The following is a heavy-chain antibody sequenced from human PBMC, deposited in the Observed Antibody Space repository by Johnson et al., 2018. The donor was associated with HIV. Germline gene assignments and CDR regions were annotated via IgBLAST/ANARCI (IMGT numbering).Heavy chain of an antibody. Sequence: VQLVESGGGLVQPGGSLSLSCAASGFTVSSNYMNWVRQAPGKGLAWVSVIYSGGSTFYADSVKGRFTISRDNSKNTLYLQMNNLRAEDTAVYYCAKGGEVWYGAFDFWGQGTMAIVSS. CDR1: GFTVSSNY. CDR3: AKGGEVWYGAFDF. D-gene: IGHD6-13*01. J-gene: IGHJ3*01. CDR2: IYSGGST. V-gene: IGHV3-66*01.